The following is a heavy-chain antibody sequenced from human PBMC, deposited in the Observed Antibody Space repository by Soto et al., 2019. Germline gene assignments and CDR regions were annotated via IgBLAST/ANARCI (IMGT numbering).Heavy chain of an antibody. V-gene: IGHV4-59*01. J-gene: IGHJ5*02. CDR1: GGSISSYY. D-gene: IGHD2-15*01. CDR2: IYYSGST. CDR3: ARYSGGYCSGGSRDWFDP. Sequence: SETLSLTCTVSGGSISSYYWSWIRQPPGKGLEWIGYIYYSGSTNYNPSLKSRVTISVDTSKNQFSLKLSSVTAADTAMYYCARYSGGYCSGGSRDWFDPWGQGTLVTVSS.